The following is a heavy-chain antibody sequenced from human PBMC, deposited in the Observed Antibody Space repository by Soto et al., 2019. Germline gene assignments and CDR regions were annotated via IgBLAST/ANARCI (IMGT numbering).Heavy chain of an antibody. CDR2: ISAYNGNT. CDR1: DYTFTSYG. CDR3: ARDANYDILTGYYGDY. J-gene: IGHJ4*02. Sequence: QVQLVQSGAEVKQPGASVKVSCKASDYTFTSYGISWVRQAPGQGLEWMGWISAYNGNTNYAQKLQGRVTMTTDTSTSTAYMELRSLRSDDTAVYYCARDANYDILTGYYGDYWGQGTPVTVSS. V-gene: IGHV1-18*01. D-gene: IGHD3-9*01.